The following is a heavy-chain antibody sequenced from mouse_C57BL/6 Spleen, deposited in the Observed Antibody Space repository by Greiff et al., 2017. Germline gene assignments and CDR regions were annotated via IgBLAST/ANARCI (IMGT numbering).Heavy chain of an antibody. J-gene: IGHJ2*01. CDR2: IRNKANGYTT. D-gene: IGHD4-1*01. Sequence: EVTLEESGGGLVQPGGSLSLSCAASGFTFTDYYMSWVRQPPGKALEWLGFIRNKANGYTTEYSASVKGRFTISRDNSQSILYLQMNALRAEDSATYYCARSSPGTGFDYWGQGTTLTVSS. CDR1: GFTFTDYY. CDR3: ARSSPGTGFDY. V-gene: IGHV7-3*01.